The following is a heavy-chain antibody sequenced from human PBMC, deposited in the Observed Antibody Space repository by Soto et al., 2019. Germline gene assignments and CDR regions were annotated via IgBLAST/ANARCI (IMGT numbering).Heavy chain of an antibody. CDR3: VRDYDLNYYMDV. J-gene: IGHJ6*03. D-gene: IGHD3-3*01. V-gene: IGHV3-48*01. CDR2: ISATSTAI. CDR1: GFTFSNFG. Sequence: GGSLRLSCAASGFTFSNFGLNWVRQAPGKGLEWVSYISATSTAIYYADSAKGRFTISRDNAKNSLYLQMNTLRAEDTATYYCVRDYDLNYYMDVWGKGTTVTVSS.